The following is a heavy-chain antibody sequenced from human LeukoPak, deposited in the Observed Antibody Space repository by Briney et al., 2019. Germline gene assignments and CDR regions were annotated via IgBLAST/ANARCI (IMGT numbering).Heavy chain of an antibody. Sequence: SETLSLTCTVSGGSISSYYWSWIRQPPGKGLEWTGYIYYSGSTNYNPSLKSRVTISVDTSKNQFSLKLSSVTAADTAVYYCARHKASTYYGMDVWGQGTTVTVSS. CDR3: ARHKASTYYGMDV. CDR1: GGSISSYY. D-gene: IGHD5/OR15-5a*01. J-gene: IGHJ6*02. CDR2: IYYSGST. V-gene: IGHV4-59*01.